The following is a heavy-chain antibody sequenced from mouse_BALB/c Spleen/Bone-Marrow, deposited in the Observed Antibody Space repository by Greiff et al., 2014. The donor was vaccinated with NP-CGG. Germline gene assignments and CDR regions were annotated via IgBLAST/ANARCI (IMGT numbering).Heavy chain of an antibody. CDR3: AREDYGNSYAMDY. CDR2: IDPANGNT. J-gene: IGHJ4*01. D-gene: IGHD2-1*01. CDR1: GFNIKDTS. V-gene: IGHV14-3*02. Sequence: EVQLQQSGAELVKPGASVKLSCTASGFNIKDTSMHWVKQRPEQGLDWIGRIDPANGNTKYDPKFQGKATITADTSSNAAYLQLSSLTSEDTAVYYCAREDYGNSYAMDYWGQGTSVTVSS.